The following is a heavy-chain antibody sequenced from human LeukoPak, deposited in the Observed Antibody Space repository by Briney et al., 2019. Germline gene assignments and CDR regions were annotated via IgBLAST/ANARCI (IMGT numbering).Heavy chain of an antibody. CDR2: INHSGST. J-gene: IGHJ6*02. V-gene: IGHV4-34*01. Sequence: GSLRLSCAASGFTFSNAWMSWVRQAPGKGLEWIGEINHSGSTNYNPSLKSRVTISVDTSKNQFSLKLSSVTAADTAVYYCASLGTTLGNYYYYGMDVWGQGTTVTVSS. CDR3: ASLGTTLGNYYYYGMDV. D-gene: IGHD1-7*01. CDR1: GFTFSNAW.